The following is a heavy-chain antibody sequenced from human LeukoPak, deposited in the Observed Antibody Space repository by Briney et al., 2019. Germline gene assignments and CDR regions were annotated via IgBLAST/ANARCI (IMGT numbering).Heavy chain of an antibody. D-gene: IGHD4-23*01. J-gene: IGHJ3*02. CDR2: IIPIFGTA. V-gene: IGHV1-69*13. CDR1: GGTFSSYA. CDR3: AGAHYGGNSLDAFDI. Sequence: GASVKVSCKASGGTFSSYAISWVRQAPGQGLEWMGGIIPIFGTANYAQKFQGRVTITADESTSTAYMELSSLRSEDTAVYYCAGAHYGGNSLDAFDIWGQGTMVTVSS.